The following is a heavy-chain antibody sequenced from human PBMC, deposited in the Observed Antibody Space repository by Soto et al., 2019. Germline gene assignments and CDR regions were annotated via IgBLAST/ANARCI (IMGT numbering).Heavy chain of an antibody. J-gene: IGHJ4*02. CDR3: ARDTSSGWPDY. Sequence: QVQLQESGPGLVKPSETLSLTCTVSGGSISSYYWSWIRQPPGKGLEWIGYIYYSGSTNYNPALKSRVTIAVDTSKNQCPLKLSSVTAADTAVYYCARDTSSGWPDYWGQGTLVTVSS. CDR1: GGSISSYY. CDR2: IYYSGST. V-gene: IGHV4-59*01. D-gene: IGHD6-19*01.